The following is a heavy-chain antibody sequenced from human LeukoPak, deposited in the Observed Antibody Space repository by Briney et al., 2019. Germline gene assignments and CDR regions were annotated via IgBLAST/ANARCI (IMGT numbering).Heavy chain of an antibody. CDR2: ISGSGGST. V-gene: IGHV3-23*01. CDR1: GFTFSSYG. D-gene: IGHD2-15*01. CDR3: AKLGYCSGGSCYTIYYCYMDV. J-gene: IGHJ6*03. Sequence: GGSLRLSCAASGFTFSSYGMSWVRQAPGKGLEWVSAISGSGGSTYYADSVKGRFTISRDNSKNTLYLQMNSLRAEDTAVYYCAKLGYCSGGSCYTIYYCYMDVWGKGTTVTISS.